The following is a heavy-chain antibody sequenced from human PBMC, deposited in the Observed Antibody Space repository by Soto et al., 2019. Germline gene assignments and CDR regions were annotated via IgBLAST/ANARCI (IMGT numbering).Heavy chain of an antibody. CDR1: GYTFTNYG. V-gene: IGHV1-18*01. J-gene: IGHJ6*02. CDR2: ISPYNGNT. D-gene: IGHD5-12*01. Sequence: ASVKVSCKASGYTFTNYGISWVRQAPGQGLEWMGWISPYNGNTNYAQRLQGRVTMTTDTSTSTAYMELRSLRSDDTAVYYCARKISGYDSGYYYHDMDVWGQGTTVTV. CDR3: ARKISGYDSGYYYHDMDV.